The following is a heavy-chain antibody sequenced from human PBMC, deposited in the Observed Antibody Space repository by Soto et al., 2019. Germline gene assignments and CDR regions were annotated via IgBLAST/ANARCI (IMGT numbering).Heavy chain of an antibody. CDR1: GLTFSSYG. CDR3: ASAVGAYDN. D-gene: IGHD1-26*01. V-gene: IGHV3-33*01. J-gene: IGHJ4*02. CDR2: IWSDGSNK. Sequence: QVQLVESGGGVVQPGRSLRLSCAASGLTFSSYGMHWVRQAPGKGLEWVAVIWSDGSNKYYADSVKGRFTISRDNSKNTLYLQMSSLRVEDTAVYYCASAVGAYDNWGQGTLVTVSS.